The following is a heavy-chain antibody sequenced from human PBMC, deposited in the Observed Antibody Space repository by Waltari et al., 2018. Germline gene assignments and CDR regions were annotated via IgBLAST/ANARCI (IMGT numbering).Heavy chain of an antibody. CDR2: INAGNGNT. J-gene: IGHJ4*02. CDR3: AREGKTVAGTGFDY. V-gene: IGHV1-3*01. Sequence: QVQLVQSGAAVKKPGASVKVSCKASGYTFTSYAMHWVRQAPGQRLEWMGWINAGNGNTKYSQKFQGRVTITRDTSASTAYMELSSLRSEDTAVYYCAREGKTVAGTGFDYWGQGTLVTVSS. CDR1: GYTFTSYA. D-gene: IGHD6-19*01.